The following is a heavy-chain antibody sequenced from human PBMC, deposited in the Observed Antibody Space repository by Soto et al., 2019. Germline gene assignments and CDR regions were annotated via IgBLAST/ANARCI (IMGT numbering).Heavy chain of an antibody. CDR2: IIPIFGTA. CDR3: ARDYDIFTGYVSDDYYYYGMDV. D-gene: IGHD3-9*01. V-gene: IGHV1-69*06. Sequence: ASVKVSCKASGGTFSSCAISWVRQAPGQGLEWMGGIIPIFGTANYAQKFQGRVTITADKSTSTAYMELSSLRSEDTAVYYCARDYDIFTGYVSDDYYYYGMDVWGQGTTVTVSS. CDR1: GGTFSSCA. J-gene: IGHJ6*02.